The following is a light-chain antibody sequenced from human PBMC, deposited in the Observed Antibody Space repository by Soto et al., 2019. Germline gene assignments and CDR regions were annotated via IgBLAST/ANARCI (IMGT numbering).Light chain of an antibody. V-gene: IGLV3-21*02. Sequence: SYELTQPPSVSVAPGQTASITWGGNVIGSISVHWYQQKPGQAPVLVVFDDSDRPSGIPERFSGSNSRNTATLTISRVEAGDEADYYGQVWDSSSDHVIFGGGTKLTVL. CDR1: VIGSIS. CDR2: DDS. CDR3: QVWDSSSDHVI. J-gene: IGLJ2*01.